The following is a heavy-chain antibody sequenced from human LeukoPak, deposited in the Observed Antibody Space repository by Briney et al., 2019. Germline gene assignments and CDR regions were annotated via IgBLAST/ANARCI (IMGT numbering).Heavy chain of an antibody. J-gene: IGHJ4*02. CDR1: AHSISSGYY. V-gene: IGHV4-38-2*02. CDR2: IYHSEST. D-gene: IGHD1-26*01. CDR3: ARGKSRGSHIDY. Sequence: SETLSLTCIVSAHSISSGYYWGWIRQPPGKGLERIGSIYHSESTYYNPSLKSRVTISIDTSKNQFSLKLSSVTAADTAIYFCARGKSRGSHIDYWGQGTLVTASS.